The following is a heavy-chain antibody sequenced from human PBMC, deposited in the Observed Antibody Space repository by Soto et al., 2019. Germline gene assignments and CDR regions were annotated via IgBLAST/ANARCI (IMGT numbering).Heavy chain of an antibody. CDR3: ARTTVTRINYFDY. CDR2: ISGSGGGT. Sequence: VQLLESGGGLVQPGGSLRLSCAASGFTFSSYAMSWVRQAPGKGLDWVSAISGSGGGTYYADSVKGRFTISRDNSKNTLYLQMNSLRAEDTAVYYCARTTVTRINYFDYWGQGTLVTVSS. J-gene: IGHJ4*02. V-gene: IGHV3-23*01. CDR1: GFTFSSYA. D-gene: IGHD4-17*01.